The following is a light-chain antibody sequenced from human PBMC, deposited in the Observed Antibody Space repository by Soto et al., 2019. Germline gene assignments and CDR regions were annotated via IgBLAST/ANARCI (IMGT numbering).Light chain of an antibody. CDR2: AAS. Sequence: IQLTQSPSSLSASVGDRVTITCRASQGISSYLAWYQQKPGKAPKLLIYAASTLQSGVPSRFSGSGSGTDFTLPISSLQPEDFATYYCQQLNSYPQLTFGGGTKVEIK. V-gene: IGKV1-9*01. CDR3: QQLNSYPQLT. J-gene: IGKJ4*01. CDR1: QGISSY.